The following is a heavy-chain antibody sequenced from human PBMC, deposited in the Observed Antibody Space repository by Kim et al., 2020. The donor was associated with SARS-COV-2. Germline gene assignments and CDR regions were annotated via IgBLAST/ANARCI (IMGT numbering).Heavy chain of an antibody. V-gene: IGHV1-46*01. CDR3: ARDMATSVDY. J-gene: IGHJ4*02. D-gene: IGHD5-12*01. CDR2: RT. Sequence: RTSYARKSRGRVTVTGDTSTRTVYMELSSLRSEDTAVYYCARDMATSVDYWGQGTLVTVSS.